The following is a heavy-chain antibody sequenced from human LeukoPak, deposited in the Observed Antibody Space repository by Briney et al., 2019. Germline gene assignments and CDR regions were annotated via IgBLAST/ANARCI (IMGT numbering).Heavy chain of an antibody. J-gene: IGHJ4*02. V-gene: IGHV3-9*03. Sequence: GGSLRLSCAASGFTFDDYATHWVRQAPGKGLEWVSGISWNSGSIGYADSVKGRFTISRDNAKSTLYLQMNSLRADDMALYYCTRASGYSSGAVDYWGQGTLVTVSS. CDR3: TRASGYSSGAVDY. CDR1: GFTFDDYA. CDR2: ISWNSGSI. D-gene: IGHD2-8*02.